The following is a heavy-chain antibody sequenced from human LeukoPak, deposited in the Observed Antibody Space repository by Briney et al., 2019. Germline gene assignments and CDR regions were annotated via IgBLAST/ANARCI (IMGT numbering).Heavy chain of an antibody. D-gene: IGHD1-26*01. V-gene: IGHV3-23*01. Sequence: GGSLRLSCAASGFTFNHYWMSWVRQAPGKGLEWVSTVNADGGNTYYADSVKGRFTISRDNSKSTLILQMNSLRVEDTALYYCTKRVKYGGTWDHFADWGQGTLVTVSS. CDR2: VNADGGNT. J-gene: IGHJ4*02. CDR3: TKRVKYGGTWDHFAD. CDR1: GFTFNHYW.